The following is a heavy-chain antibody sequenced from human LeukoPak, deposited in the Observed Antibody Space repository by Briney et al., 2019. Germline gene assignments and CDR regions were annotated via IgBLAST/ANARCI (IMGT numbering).Heavy chain of an antibody. CDR3: ARGQSYGWFDP. V-gene: IGHV3-21*01. Sequence: GGSLRLSCAASGFTFRGYAMTWVRQAPGKGLEWVSSISGSSSYIYYADSVKGRFTISRDSAQNSLYLQMNSLRAEDTAVYYCARGQSYGWFDPWGQGTLVTVSS. CDR1: GFTFRGYA. CDR2: ISGSSSYI. D-gene: IGHD5-18*01. J-gene: IGHJ5*02.